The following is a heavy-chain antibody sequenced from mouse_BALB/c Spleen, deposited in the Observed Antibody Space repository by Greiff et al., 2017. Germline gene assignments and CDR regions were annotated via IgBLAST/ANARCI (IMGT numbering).Heavy chain of an antibody. CDR1: GYTFTDYA. CDR3: ARDYYGYVFDY. CDR2: ISTYYGDA. V-gene: IGHV1S137*01. Sequence: QVQLKQSGAELVRPGVSVKISCKGSGYTFTDYAMHWVKQSHAKSLEWIGVISTYYGDASYNQKFKGKATMTVDKSSSTAYMELARLTSEDSAIYYCARDYYGYVFDYWGQGTTLTVSS. J-gene: IGHJ2*01. D-gene: IGHD2-2*01.